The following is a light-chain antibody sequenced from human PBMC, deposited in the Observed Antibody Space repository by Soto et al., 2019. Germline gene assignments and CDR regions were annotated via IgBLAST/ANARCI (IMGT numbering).Light chain of an antibody. V-gene: IGKV3-15*01. CDR1: QSLSSS. CDR3: LQYFRWRT. Sequence: EIVMTQSPATLSVSPGERATLSCRASQSLSSSLAWYQQKPGQAPRLLIYDASTRATDIPARFSGSGSGTEFTLTISSLQPEYSAVYYCLQYFRWRTFGQGTKVEIK. CDR2: DAS. J-gene: IGKJ1*01.